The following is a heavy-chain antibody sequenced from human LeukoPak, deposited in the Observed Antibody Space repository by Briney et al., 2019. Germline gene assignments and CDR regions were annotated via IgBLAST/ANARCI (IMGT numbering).Heavy chain of an antibody. Sequence: SSETLSLTCTVSGGSISSYYWSWIRQPPGKGLEWIGYIYYSGSTNYNPSLKSRVTISVDTSKNQFSLKLSSVTAADTAVYYCARETLGATDYWGQGTLVTVSS. J-gene: IGHJ4*02. V-gene: IGHV4-59*01. CDR2: IYYSGST. D-gene: IGHD1-26*01. CDR1: GGSISSYY. CDR3: ARETLGATDY.